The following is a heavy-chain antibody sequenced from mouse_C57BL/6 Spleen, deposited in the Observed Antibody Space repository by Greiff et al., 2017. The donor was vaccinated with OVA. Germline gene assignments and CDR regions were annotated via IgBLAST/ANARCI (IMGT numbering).Heavy chain of an antibody. D-gene: IGHD1-1*01. CDR3: ARRENYYGSSYAMDY. J-gene: IGHJ4*01. Sequence: QVTLKVSGPGILQPSQTLSLTCSFSGFSLSTFGMGVVWIRQPSGKGLEWLAHIWWDDDKYYNPALKSRLTIAKDTTENQVFIKVANVDTAETATDYCARRENYYGSSYAMDYWGQGTSVTVSA. CDR2: IWWDDDK. V-gene: IGHV8-8*01. CDR1: GFSLSTFGMG.